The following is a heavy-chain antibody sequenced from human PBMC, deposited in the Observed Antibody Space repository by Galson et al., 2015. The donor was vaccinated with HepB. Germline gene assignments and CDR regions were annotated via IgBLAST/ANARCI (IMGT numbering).Heavy chain of an antibody. CDR3: ATSWGGDLLRYFDWLSPFDF. CDR2: ISTYNSNI. Sequence: SMKVSCKASGYTFTNYGITWVRQAPGQGLEWMGWISTYNSNINYAQRLQGRVTMTTDTSTSTAYLELRSLRSDDTAVYYCATSWGGDLLRYFDWLSPFDFWGQGTLVTVSS. CDR1: GYTFTNYG. D-gene: IGHD3-9*01. V-gene: IGHV1-18*01. J-gene: IGHJ4*02.